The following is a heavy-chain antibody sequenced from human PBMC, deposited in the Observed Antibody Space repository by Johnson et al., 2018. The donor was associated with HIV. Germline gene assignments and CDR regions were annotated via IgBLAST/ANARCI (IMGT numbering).Heavy chain of an antibody. CDR2: ISYDGSNR. V-gene: IGHV3-30*04. CDR3: ARAGGGSYGGAFDI. D-gene: IGHD2-15*01. J-gene: IGHJ3*02. CDR1: GFIFSRND. Sequence: VQVVESGGGVVQPGRSLRLSCAGSGFIFSRNDMHWVRQAPGKGLEWVAVISYDGSNRYYTDSVKGRFTISRDNSKNTLYLQMNSLRAEDTAVYYCARAGGGSYGGAFDIWGQGTMVTVSS.